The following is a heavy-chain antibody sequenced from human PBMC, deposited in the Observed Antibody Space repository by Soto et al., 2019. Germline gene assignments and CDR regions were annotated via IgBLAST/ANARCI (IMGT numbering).Heavy chain of an antibody. CDR2: IYYSGST. CDR3: ARRRRIEAAGGFDY. J-gene: IGHJ4*02. CDR1: GGSISSSSYY. Sequence: QLQLQESGPGLVKPSETLSLTCTVSGGSISSSSYYWGWIRQPPGKGLEWIGSIYYSGSTYYNPSLKSRVTISVDTSNNPFSKMLRSVTAADTAVYYCARRRRIEAAGGFDYWDQGTLVTVSS. V-gene: IGHV4-39*01. D-gene: IGHD6-13*01.